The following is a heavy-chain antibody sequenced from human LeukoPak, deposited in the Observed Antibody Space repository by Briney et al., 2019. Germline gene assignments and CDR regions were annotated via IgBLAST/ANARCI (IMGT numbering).Heavy chain of an antibody. J-gene: IGHJ4*02. D-gene: IGHD6-13*01. V-gene: IGHV4-38-2*02. Sequence: SETLSLTCTVSGYSISSGYYWGWIRPPPGKGLEWIGSIYHSGSTYYNPSLKSRVTISVDTSKNQFSLKLSSVTAADTAVYYCARARKIAAAGFIDYWGQGTLVTVSS. CDR1: GYSISSGYY. CDR2: IYHSGST. CDR3: ARARKIAAAGFIDY.